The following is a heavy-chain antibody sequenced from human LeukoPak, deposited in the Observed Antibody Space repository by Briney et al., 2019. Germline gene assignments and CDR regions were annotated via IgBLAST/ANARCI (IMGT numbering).Heavy chain of an antibody. CDR3: ARDGSHYDILTGYYYYYYYMDV. Sequence: PETLSLTCTVSGGSISSYYWSWIRQPPGKGLEWIGYIYYSGSTNYNPSLKSRVTISVDTSKNQFSLKLSSVTAADTAVYYCARDGSHYDILTGYYYYYYYMDVWGKGTTVTVSS. D-gene: IGHD3-9*01. CDR2: IYYSGST. V-gene: IGHV4-59*12. CDR1: GGSISSYY. J-gene: IGHJ6*03.